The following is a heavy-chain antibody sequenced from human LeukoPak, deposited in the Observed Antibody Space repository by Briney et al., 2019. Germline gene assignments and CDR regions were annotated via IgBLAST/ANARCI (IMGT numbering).Heavy chain of an antibody. D-gene: IGHD3-3*01. J-gene: IGHJ4*02. CDR1: GFTFSSYE. Sequence: PGGSLRLSCAASGFTFSSYEMDWVRQAPGKGLEWVSYISSSGSTIYYADSVKGRFTISRDNAKNSLYLQMNSLRAEDTALYYCASGEMSGYLHGPLGYWGQGTLVTVSS. CDR3: ASGEMSGYLHGPLGY. V-gene: IGHV3-48*03. CDR2: ISSSGSTI.